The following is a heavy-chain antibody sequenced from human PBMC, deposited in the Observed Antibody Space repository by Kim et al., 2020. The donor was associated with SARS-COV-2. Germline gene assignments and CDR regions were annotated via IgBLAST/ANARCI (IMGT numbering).Heavy chain of an antibody. J-gene: IGHJ6*02. CDR1: GGSISNYF. V-gene: IGHV4-59*01. CDR2: IYYSGST. CDR3: ARDQRLRLGDFYYYYGMDV. D-gene: IGHD3-16*01. Sequence: SETLSLTCTISGGSISNYFWTWIRQPPGKGLEWIGHIYYSGSTNNNPSLKSRVTISVDTSKNQFSLKLSSVTAADTAVYYCARDQRLRLGDFYYYYGMDVWGQGTTVTVSS.